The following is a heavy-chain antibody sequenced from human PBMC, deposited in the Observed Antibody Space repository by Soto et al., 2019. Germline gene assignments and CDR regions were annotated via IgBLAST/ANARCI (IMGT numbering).Heavy chain of an antibody. J-gene: IGHJ4*02. V-gene: IGHV1-18*04. D-gene: IGHD1-26*01. Sequence: ASVKVSCKASGYTFTSYGISWVRRAPGQGLEWMGWISAYNGNTNYAQKLQGRVTMTTDTSTSTAYMELRSLRSDDTAVYYCARDRVTWDLRWGLVFFDYWGQGTLVTVSS. CDR2: ISAYNGNT. CDR3: ARDRVTWDLRWGLVFFDY. CDR1: GYTFTSYG.